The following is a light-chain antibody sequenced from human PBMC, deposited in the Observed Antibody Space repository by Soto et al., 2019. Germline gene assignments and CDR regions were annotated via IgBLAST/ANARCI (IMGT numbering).Light chain of an antibody. CDR2: VPS. V-gene: IGKV3-20*01. J-gene: IGKJ1*01. CDR1: QSVDSSF. Sequence: EIVLTQSPGSLSLSPGERATLSCRASQSVDSSFFAWYQQTPGQAPRLLIYVPSKMATGIPDRLSGSGSGPDFTLTIRRLEPEDFAVYYCQQYVSSVTFGQGTKVEIK. CDR3: QQYVSSVT.